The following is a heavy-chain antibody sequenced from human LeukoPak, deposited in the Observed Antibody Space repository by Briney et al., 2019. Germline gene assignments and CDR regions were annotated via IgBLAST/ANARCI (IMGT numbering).Heavy chain of an antibody. Sequence: SQTLSLTCTASEDSISRDFWAWIRQPPGKGLEWIGYIRYSGRTEYNPSLKSRVTISIQTSKNQFSLKLTSVTAGDTAIYYCARLPDVSGWPFDYWGQGMLVTVSS. D-gene: IGHD6-19*01. V-gene: IGHV4-59*13. CDR3: ARLPDVSGWPFDY. CDR2: IRYSGRT. J-gene: IGHJ4*02. CDR1: EDSISRDF.